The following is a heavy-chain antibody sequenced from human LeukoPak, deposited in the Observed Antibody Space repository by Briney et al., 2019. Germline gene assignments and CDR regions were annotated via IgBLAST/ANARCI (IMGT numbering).Heavy chain of an antibody. V-gene: IGHV4-61*01. CDR2: IYYSGST. CDR1: GGSISSGSYY. J-gene: IGHJ4*02. D-gene: IGHD5-24*01. Sequence: SETLSLTCTVSGGSISSGSYYWSWIRQPPGKGLEWIGYIYYSGSTNYNPSLKSRVTISVDTSKNQFSLKLSSVTAADTAVYYCARTRERWLQLESDYWGQGTLVTVSS. CDR3: ARTRERWLQLESDY.